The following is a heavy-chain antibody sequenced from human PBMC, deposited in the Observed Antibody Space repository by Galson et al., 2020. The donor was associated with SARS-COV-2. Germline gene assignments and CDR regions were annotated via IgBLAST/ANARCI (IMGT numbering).Heavy chain of an antibody. Sequence: ETSETLSLTCTVSGGSISSGGYYWSWIRQHTGKGLEWIGYIYYSGSTYYNPSLKSRVTISVDTSKNQFSLKLSSVTAADTAVYYCARARIVVVINAFDIWGQGTMVTVSS. D-gene: IGHD3-22*01. CDR2: IYYSGST. CDR3: ARARIVVVINAFDI. CDR1: GGSISSGGYY. J-gene: IGHJ3*02. V-gene: IGHV4-31*03.